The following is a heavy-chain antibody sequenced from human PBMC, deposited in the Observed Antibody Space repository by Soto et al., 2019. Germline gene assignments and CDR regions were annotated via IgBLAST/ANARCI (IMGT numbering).Heavy chain of an antibody. Sequence: GGSLRLSCAASGFTFSDYYMSWIRQAPGKGLEWVSYISSSGSTIYYADSVKGRFTISRDNAKNSLYLQMNSLRAEDTAVYYCARDLIPRLLDAFDIWGQGTMVTVSS. V-gene: IGHV3-11*01. CDR1: GFTFSDYY. J-gene: IGHJ3*02. CDR2: ISSSGSTI. D-gene: IGHD2-15*01. CDR3: ARDLIPRLLDAFDI.